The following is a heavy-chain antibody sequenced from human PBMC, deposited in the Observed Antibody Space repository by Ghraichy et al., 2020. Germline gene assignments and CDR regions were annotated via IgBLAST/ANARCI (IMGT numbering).Heavy chain of an antibody. Sequence: SVKVSCKASGGTFSSYAISWVRQAPGQGLEWMGGIIPIFGTANYAQKFQGRVTITADESTSTAYMELSSLRSEDTAVYYCASPVEPAAYTYYYYGMDVWGQGTTVTVSS. CDR3: ASPVEPAAYTYYYYGMDV. CDR1: GGTFSSYA. J-gene: IGHJ6*02. V-gene: IGHV1-69*13. CDR2: IIPIFGTA. D-gene: IGHD2-2*01.